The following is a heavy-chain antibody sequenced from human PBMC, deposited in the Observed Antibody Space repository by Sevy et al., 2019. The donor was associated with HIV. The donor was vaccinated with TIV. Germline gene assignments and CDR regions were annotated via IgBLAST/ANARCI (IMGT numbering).Heavy chain of an antibody. Sequence: ASVKVSCKASGGTFSSYAISWVRQAPGQGLEWMGGIIPIFGTANYAQKFQGRVTITADESTSTAYMELSSRSSEDTAVYYCARGARGYSGYDSYYFDYWGQGTLVTVSS. CDR3: ARGARGYSGYDSYYFDY. CDR2: IIPIFGTA. J-gene: IGHJ4*02. D-gene: IGHD5-12*01. CDR1: GGTFSSYA. V-gene: IGHV1-69*13.